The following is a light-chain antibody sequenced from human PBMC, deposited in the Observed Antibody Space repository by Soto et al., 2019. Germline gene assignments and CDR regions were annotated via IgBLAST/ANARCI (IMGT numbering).Light chain of an antibody. V-gene: IGKV3-20*01. CDR2: GAS. J-gene: IGKJ2*01. Sequence: EIVLTQSPGTLSLSPGEGATLSCRASQSVYNNYLAWYQQKPGQAPRLLISGASIRATGIPDRFSGSGSGTDFTLTLSRLESEDFAVYYCQRDGSSPPHTFGQRTKLEIK. CDR1: QSVYNNY. CDR3: QRDGSSPPHT.